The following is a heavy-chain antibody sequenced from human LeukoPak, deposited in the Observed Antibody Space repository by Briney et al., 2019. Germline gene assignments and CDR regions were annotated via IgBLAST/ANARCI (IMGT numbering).Heavy chain of an antibody. CDR2: IYHTGST. V-gene: IGHV4-38-2*02. CDR3: ARGRSGYGGNSGIASCDF. CDR1: GDSTSNGYY. Sequence: PSETLSLTCTVSGDSTSNGYYWGWIRQPPGKGLEWIGSIYHTGSTYYSPSLKSRVIISVDTSKNQFSLKLSSVTAADTAVYYCARGRSGYGGNSGIASCDFWGQGTLVTVSS. D-gene: IGHD4-23*01. J-gene: IGHJ4*02.